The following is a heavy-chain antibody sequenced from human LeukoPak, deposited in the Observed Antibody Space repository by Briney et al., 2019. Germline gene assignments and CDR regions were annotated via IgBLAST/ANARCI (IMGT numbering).Heavy chain of an antibody. D-gene: IGHD2-8*01. CDR3: ARGRSYHALRGPFDS. Sequence: PGGSLRLSCSASGFDFSSYALHWVRQAPGKGLEWVAVISYDGTLHLLPDSVKGRFTVSRDNSKNTLYLQMNSLTSEDTAVYYRARGRSYHALRGPFDSWGQGTAVIVSS. CDR2: ISYDGTLH. CDR1: GFDFSSYA. V-gene: IGHV3-30*04. J-gene: IGHJ4*02.